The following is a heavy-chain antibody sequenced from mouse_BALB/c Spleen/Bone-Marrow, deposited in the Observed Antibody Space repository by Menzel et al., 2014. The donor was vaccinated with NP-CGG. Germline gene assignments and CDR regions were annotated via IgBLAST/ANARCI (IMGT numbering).Heavy chain of an antibody. CDR3: ARDYGPFDY. Sequence: VQLKDSGAELVKPGASVKLSCTASGFNIKDIYMHWVKQRPEKGLEWIGRIDPANGDTKYDPKFQGKATITADTSSNTAYLQLSSLTSEDTAVYYCARDYGPFDYWGQGTTLTVSS. V-gene: IGHV14-3*02. CDR2: IDPANGDT. J-gene: IGHJ2*01. CDR1: GFNIKDIY. D-gene: IGHD1-2*01.